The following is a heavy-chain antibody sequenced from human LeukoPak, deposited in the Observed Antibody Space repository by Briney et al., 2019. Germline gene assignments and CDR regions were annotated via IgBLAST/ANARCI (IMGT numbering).Heavy chain of an antibody. J-gene: IGHJ5*02. CDR3: ARVTYDFWSGESTGWFDP. D-gene: IGHD3-3*01. Sequence: PSETLSLTCTVSGDSISSGSYYWSWIRQPAGKGLEWIGRIYTSGSTNYNPSLKSRVTMSVDTSKNQFSLKLSSVTAADTVVYYCARVTYDFWSGESTGWFDPWGQGTLVTVSS. CDR2: IYTSGST. CDR1: GDSISSGSYY. V-gene: IGHV4-61*02.